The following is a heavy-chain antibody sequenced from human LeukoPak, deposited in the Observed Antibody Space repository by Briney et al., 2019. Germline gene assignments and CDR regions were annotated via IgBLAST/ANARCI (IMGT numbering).Heavy chain of an antibody. J-gene: IGHJ4*02. CDR3: ARGDSSGWYHRY. CDR1: GGTFSSYA. Sequence: GASVKVSCKASGGTFSSYAISWVRQAPGQGLEWMGGIIPIFGTANYAQKFQGRVTITTDESTSTAYMELSSLRSEDTAVYYCARGDSSGWYHRYWGQGTLVTVSS. V-gene: IGHV1-69*05. D-gene: IGHD6-19*01. CDR2: IIPIFGTA.